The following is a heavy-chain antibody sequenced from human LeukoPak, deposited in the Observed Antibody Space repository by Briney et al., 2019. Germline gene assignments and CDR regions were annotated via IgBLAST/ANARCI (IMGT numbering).Heavy chain of an antibody. V-gene: IGHV3-48*01. CDR3: SRDLSSYAYGFDV. D-gene: IGHD2-2*01. Sequence: GGSLRLSCVASGFTFNTSNMTWVRQAPGKGLKWVSYISGSSNTIYYAESVKGRFTISRDNAKNSLYLQMSSLRADDTAVYYCSRDLSSYAYGFDVWGQGTMVTVS. CDR2: ISGSSNTI. CDR1: GFTFNTSN. J-gene: IGHJ3*01.